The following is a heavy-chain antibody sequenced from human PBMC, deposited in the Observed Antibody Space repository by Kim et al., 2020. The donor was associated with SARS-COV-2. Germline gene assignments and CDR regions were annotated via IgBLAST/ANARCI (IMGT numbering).Heavy chain of an antibody. J-gene: IGHJ5*02. CDR3: ARDRRDGYNYGGFDP. D-gene: IGHD5-12*01. Sequence: SVKVSCKASGGTFSSYAISWVRQAPGQGLEWMGGIIAIFGTANYAQKFQGRVTITADESTSTAYMELSSLRSEDTAVYYCARDRRDGYNYGGFDPWGQGTLVTVSS. V-gene: IGHV1-69*13. CDR2: IIAIFGTA. CDR1: GGTFSSYA.